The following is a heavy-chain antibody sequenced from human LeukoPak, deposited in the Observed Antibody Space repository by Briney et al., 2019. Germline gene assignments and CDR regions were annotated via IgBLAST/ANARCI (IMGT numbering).Heavy chain of an antibody. J-gene: IGHJ4*02. CDR1: GGSISSYY. CDR2: IYYSGST. Sequence: ASETLSLTCTVSGGSISSYYWSWIRQPPGKGLEWIGYIYYSGSTNYNPSLKSRVTISVDTSKNQFSLKLSSVTAADTAVYYCARANYYDSTGFDYWGQGTLVTVSS. D-gene: IGHD3-22*01. V-gene: IGHV4-59*01. CDR3: ARANYYDSTGFDY.